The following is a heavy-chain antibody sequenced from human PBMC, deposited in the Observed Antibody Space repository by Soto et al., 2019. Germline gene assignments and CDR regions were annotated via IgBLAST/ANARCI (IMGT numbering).Heavy chain of an antibody. J-gene: IGHJ6*02. CDR2: IIPIFGTA. Sequence: SVKVSCKASGGTFSSYAISWVRQAPGQGLEWMGGIIPIFGTANYAQKFQGRVTITADESTSTAYMELSSLKASDTAMYYCASPTYYYGSGSHPYYYYGMDVWGQGTTVTVSS. CDR3: ASPTYYYGSGSHPYYYYGMDV. D-gene: IGHD3-10*01. CDR1: GGTFSSYA. V-gene: IGHV1-69*13.